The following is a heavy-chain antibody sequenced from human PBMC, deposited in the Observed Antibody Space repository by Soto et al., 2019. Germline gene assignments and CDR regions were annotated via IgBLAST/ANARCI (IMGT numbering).Heavy chain of an antibody. Sequence: PSETLSLTCTVSGGSVTSDEDYWTWIRQSPGKGLEWIGYISNSGSTGYNPSLKTRLSMSVDRSKNQFTLRLTSVTAEDTAVYYCAKDDSSGWYNWFDPWGQGTLVTVSS. V-gene: IGHV4-30-4*01. CDR2: ISNSGST. J-gene: IGHJ5*02. CDR3: AKDDSSGWYNWFDP. CDR1: GGSVTSDEDY. D-gene: IGHD6-19*01.